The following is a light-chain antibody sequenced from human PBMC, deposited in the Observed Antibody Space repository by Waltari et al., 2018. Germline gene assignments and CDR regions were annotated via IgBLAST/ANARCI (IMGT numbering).Light chain of an antibody. J-gene: IGKJ5*01. V-gene: IGKV1-33*01. CDR3: QQYDNFPPFT. Sequence: DIQMTPSPSSLSASIGDRVPIPFQASQDITNYLNWYQQKTGKAPKVLIYDASNLETGVPSRFNGSRSGTDFTFTIISLQPEDIATYYCQQYDNFPPFTFGQGTRLEIK. CDR1: QDITNY. CDR2: DAS.